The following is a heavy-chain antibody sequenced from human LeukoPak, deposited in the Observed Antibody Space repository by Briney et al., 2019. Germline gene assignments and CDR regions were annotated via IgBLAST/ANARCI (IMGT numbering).Heavy chain of an antibody. V-gene: IGHV3-48*03. D-gene: IGHD3-22*01. J-gene: IGHJ4*02. CDR3: VREGYYDSSGYLGVFDY. CDR1: GFTFSSYE. Sequence: GGSLRLSCAASGFTFSSYEMNWVRRAPGKGLEWVSYISDSGSTKYYADSVKGRFTISRDNAKNSMYLQMNSLRAEDTAVYYCVREGYYDSSGYLGVFDYWGQGTLVTVSS. CDR2: ISDSGSTK.